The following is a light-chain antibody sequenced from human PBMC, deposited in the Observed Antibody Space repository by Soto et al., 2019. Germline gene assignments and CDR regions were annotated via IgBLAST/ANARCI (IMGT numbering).Light chain of an antibody. CDR2: AAS. Sequence: DIQMTQSPSSLSASVGDRVTITCRASQGISNYLVWYQQKPGKVPKLLIHAASTLQSGVPSRFSGSGSGTDFTLTITSLQPEDVATYSCQKYNSAPWTFGQGTKVEIK. V-gene: IGKV1-27*01. CDR3: QKYNSAPWT. CDR1: QGISNY. J-gene: IGKJ1*01.